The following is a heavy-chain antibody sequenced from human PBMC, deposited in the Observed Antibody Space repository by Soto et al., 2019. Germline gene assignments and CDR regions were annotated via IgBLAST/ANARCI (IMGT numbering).Heavy chain of an antibody. CDR1: GFTFGSYG. CDR2: IWYDGSNK. J-gene: IGHJ5*02. V-gene: IGHV3-33*01. CDR3: AREGLVVPAANNWFDP. D-gene: IGHD2-2*01. Sequence: PGGSLRLSCAASGFTFGSYGMHWVRQAPGKGLEWVAVIWYDGSNKYYADSVKGRFTISRDNSKNTLYLQMNSLRAEDTAVYYCAREGLVVPAANNWFDPWGQGTLVTVSS.